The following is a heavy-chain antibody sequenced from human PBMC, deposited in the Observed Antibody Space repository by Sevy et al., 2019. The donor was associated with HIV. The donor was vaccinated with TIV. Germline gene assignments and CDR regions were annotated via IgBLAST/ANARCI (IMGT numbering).Heavy chain of an antibody. V-gene: IGHV3-23*01. J-gene: IGHJ4*02. Sequence: GGSLRLSCAASGFTFSSYAMSWVRQAPGKGLEWVSAISGSGGSTYYEDSVKGRFTISRDNSKNTLYLQMNGLRAEDTAGYYCAKDQFRGIAAAGTRIGVYYFDYWGQGTLVTVSS. CDR3: AKDQFRGIAAAGTRIGVYYFDY. D-gene: IGHD6-13*01. CDR1: GFTFSSYA. CDR2: ISGSGGST.